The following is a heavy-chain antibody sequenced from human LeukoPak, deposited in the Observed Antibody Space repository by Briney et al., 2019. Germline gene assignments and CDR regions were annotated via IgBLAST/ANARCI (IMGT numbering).Heavy chain of an antibody. CDR1: GGSISSSNW. J-gene: IGHJ4*02. CDR3: ARGRYCSGGSCYDY. V-gene: IGHV4-4*02. D-gene: IGHD2-15*01. CDR2: IYHSGST. Sequence: SETLSLTCAVSGGSISSSNWWSWVRQPPGKGLEWIGEIYHSGSTNYNPSLKSRVTISVDKSKNQFSLKLSSVTAADTAVYYCARGRYCSGGSCYDYWGQGTLVTVSS.